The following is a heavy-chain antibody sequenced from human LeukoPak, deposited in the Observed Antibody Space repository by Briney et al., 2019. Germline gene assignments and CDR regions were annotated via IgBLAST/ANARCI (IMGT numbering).Heavy chain of an antibody. CDR2: ICTAGDT. Sequence: RTGGSLTLSWAASGFTLSSYDAHWVRPATGKGLEWVSAICTAGDTYHPGSVKCRFHISRENAKNPLYLPMHSLRAGHTVVLFCARGAGGQCWSKGRENAFDISGQGTMVTVSS. V-gene: IGHV3-13*01. J-gene: IGHJ3*02. CDR3: ARGAGGQCWSKGRENAFDI. D-gene: IGHD3-10*01. CDR1: GFTLSSYD.